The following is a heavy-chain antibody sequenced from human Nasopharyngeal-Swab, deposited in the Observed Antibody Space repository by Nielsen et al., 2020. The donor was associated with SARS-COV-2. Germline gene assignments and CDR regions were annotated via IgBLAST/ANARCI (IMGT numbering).Heavy chain of an antibody. CDR2: IYHSGST. J-gene: IGHJ4*02. V-gene: IGHV4-39*01. D-gene: IGHD3-22*01. CDR3: ARLKITSATYYYDSSGAAPDY. Sequence: WIRQPPGKGLEWIGEIYHSGSTYYNPSLKSRVTISVDTSKNQFSLKLSSVTAADTAVYYCARLKITSATYYYDSSGAAPDYWGQGTLVTVSS.